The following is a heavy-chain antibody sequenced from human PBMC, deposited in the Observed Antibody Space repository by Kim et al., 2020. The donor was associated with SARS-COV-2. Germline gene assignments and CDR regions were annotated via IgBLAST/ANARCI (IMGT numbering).Heavy chain of an antibody. Sequence: AAPWKGRFTISRDDSKNTLYLQMNSLKTEDTAVYYCTTDRYSYGYPFDYWGQGTLVTVSS. V-gene: IGHV3-15*01. CDR3: TTDRYSYGYPFDY. D-gene: IGHD5-18*01. J-gene: IGHJ4*02.